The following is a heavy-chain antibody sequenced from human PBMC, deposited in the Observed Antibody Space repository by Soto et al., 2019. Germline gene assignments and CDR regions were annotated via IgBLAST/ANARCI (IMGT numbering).Heavy chain of an antibody. Sequence: EVQLLESGGGLGQPGGSLRLSCEGSGFSFSSYTMSWVRQAPGKGLEWVSAISGNSANTYYADSVKGRFTISRDNSKNTLYLQMNSLKAEDTAVYYCANGPWAGGYWGQGTLVIVSS. CDR3: ANGPWAGGY. D-gene: IGHD3-16*01. J-gene: IGHJ4*02. CDR1: GFSFSSYT. V-gene: IGHV3-23*01. CDR2: ISGNSANT.